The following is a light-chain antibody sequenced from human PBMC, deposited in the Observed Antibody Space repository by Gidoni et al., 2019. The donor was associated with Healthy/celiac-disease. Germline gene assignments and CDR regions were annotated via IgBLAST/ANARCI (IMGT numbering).Light chain of an antibody. CDR1: QRVSSSY. V-gene: IGKV3-20*01. CDR3: QQYGSSWT. Sequence: EIVLTQSPGPLSLSPGERATLLCRASQRVSSSYLAWYQQKPGQAPRLLIYGASSRATGIPDGFSGSGYRTDFTRTISRLGPEDFAVYYCQQYGSSWTFXQXTKVEIK. J-gene: IGKJ1*01. CDR2: GAS.